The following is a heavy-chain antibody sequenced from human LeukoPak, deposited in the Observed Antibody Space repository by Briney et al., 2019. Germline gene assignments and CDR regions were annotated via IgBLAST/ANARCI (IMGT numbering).Heavy chain of an antibody. CDR1: GGPISSYY. V-gene: IGHV4-4*09. J-gene: IGHJ5*02. CDR2: IYTSGST. CDR3: ARQLHRAYDSRGDLWLDP. Sequence: SETLSLTCTVSGGPISSYYWSWIRQPPGKGLEWIGYIYTSGSTNYNPSLKSRVTISVDTSKNQFSLKLSSVTAADTAVYYCARQLHRAYDSRGDLWLDPWGQGTLVTVSS. D-gene: IGHD3-22*01.